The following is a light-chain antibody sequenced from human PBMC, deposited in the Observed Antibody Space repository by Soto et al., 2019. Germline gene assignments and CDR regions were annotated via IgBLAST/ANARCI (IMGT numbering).Light chain of an antibody. J-gene: IGKJ1*01. CDR3: QHYNSYSEA. CDR2: GAS. Sequence: DIVWPYSPVTLSFAQAPRAXHSCRASQSISSSFLAWYQQKPGQAPRLLIYGASSRATGIPDRFSGSGSGTDFTLTISSLQPDDFATYYCQHYNSYSEAFGQGTKVDIK. CDR1: QSISSSF. V-gene: IGKV3-20*01.